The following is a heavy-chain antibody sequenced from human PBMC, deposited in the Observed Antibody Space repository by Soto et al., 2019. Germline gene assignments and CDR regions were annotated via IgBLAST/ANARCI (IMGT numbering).Heavy chain of an antibody. CDR1: GYTFTSYW. D-gene: IGHD2-15*01. V-gene: IGHV5-51*07. CDR2: IYPSDSDI. J-gene: IGHJ4*02. Sequence: GESLKISCKGSGYTFTSYWIGWVHQMPGEGLEWMGVIYPSDSDIRYSPSFQGKVTISADKSITTAYLQWSSLKAADTAMYYCVRSGTSSGRFSDYWGQGTLVTVSS. CDR3: VRSGTSSGRFSDY.